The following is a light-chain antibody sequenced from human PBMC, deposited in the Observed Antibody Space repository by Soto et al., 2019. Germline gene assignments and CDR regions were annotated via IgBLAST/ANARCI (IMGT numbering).Light chain of an antibody. CDR3: QQYNNWPPLT. Sequence: EIVMTQSPATLSLSPGDRATLACRASQSVSSNVAWYQQKPGQAPRLLIYGASTRATGVPARFSGSGSGAEFTLTISSLQSEDFAVYYCQQYNNWPPLTFGGGTKVEIK. J-gene: IGKJ4*01. CDR2: GAS. CDR1: QSVSSN. V-gene: IGKV3-15*01.